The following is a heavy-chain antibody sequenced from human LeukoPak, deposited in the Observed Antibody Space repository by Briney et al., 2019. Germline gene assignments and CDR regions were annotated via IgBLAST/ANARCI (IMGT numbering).Heavy chain of an antibody. D-gene: IGHD6-13*01. V-gene: IGHV3-30*03. CDR3: ARDRASSWSNWFDP. J-gene: IGHJ5*02. Sequence: PGRSLRLSCAASGFSFSTYGMHWVRQAPGKGLEWVAVISNDGSNKYYAESVKGRFTISRDNSKNTLYLQMNSLRVEDTAVYYCARDRASSWSNWFDPWGQGTLVTVSS. CDR1: GFSFSTYG. CDR2: ISNDGSNK.